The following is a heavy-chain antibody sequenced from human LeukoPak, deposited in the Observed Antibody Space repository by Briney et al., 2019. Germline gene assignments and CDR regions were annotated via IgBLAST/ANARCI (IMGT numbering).Heavy chain of an antibody. J-gene: IGHJ3*02. Sequence: GASVKVSCKASGYTFTSYGISWVRQAPGQGLEWMGWISAYNGNTNYAQKLQGRVTMTTDTSTSTAYMELRSLRSDDTAVYYCARRGDILTGYRPPGAFDIWGQGTMVTVSS. CDR2: ISAYNGNT. CDR1: GYTFTSYG. D-gene: IGHD3-9*01. V-gene: IGHV1-18*01. CDR3: ARRGDILTGYRPPGAFDI.